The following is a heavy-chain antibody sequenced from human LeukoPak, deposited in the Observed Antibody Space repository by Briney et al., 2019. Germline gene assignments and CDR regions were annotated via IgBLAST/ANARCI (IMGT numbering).Heavy chain of an antibody. D-gene: IGHD2-2*02. V-gene: IGHV1-8*01. J-gene: IGHJ4*02. Sequence: ASVKVSCKASGYTFTSYDINWVRQATGQGLEGMGWMNPKRGKTGYAKQFQGRVNISRNTSRNTAYMELKRQRTGDTAVYYCARVKYCSSTSCYSAFDYWGQGNLVTVSS. CDR3: ARVKYCSSTSCYSAFDY. CDR1: GYTFTSYD. CDR2: MNPKRGKT.